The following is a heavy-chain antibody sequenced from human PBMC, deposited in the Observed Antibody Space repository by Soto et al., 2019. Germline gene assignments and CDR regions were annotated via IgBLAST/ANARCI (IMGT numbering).Heavy chain of an antibody. D-gene: IGHD4-17*01. CDR3: ASSTSTVTTFYFDY. V-gene: IGHV3-33*01. CDR1: GFTFSSYG. Sequence: PGGSLRLSCAASGFTFSSYGMHWVRQAPGKGLEWVAVIWYDGSNKYYADSVKGRFTISRDNSKNTLYLQMNSLRAEDTAVYYCASSTSTVTTFYFDYWGQGTLVTVSS. CDR2: IWYDGSNK. J-gene: IGHJ4*02.